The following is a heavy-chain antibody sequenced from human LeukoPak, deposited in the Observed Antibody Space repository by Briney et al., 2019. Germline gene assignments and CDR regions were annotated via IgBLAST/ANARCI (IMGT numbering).Heavy chain of an antibody. CDR3: AREWGDYYYYYHMDV. D-gene: IGHD3-16*01. V-gene: IGHV4-61*02. J-gene: IGHJ6*03. CDR1: GGSISSGSYY. Sequence: PSESLSLTCTVSGGSISSGSYYWSWIRQPAGKGLEWIGRIYTSGSTNYNPSLKSRVTISVDTSKNQFSLKLSSVTAADTAVYYCAREWGDYYYYYHMDVWGKGTTVTVSS. CDR2: IYTSGST.